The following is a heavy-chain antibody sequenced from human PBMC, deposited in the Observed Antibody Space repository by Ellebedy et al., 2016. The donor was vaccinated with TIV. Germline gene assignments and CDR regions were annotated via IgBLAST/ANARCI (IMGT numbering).Heavy chain of an antibody. J-gene: IGHJ4*02. CDR1: GTVISRFY. D-gene: IGHD3-22*01. Sequence: MPSETLSLTCSVSGTVISRFYWSWIRQPPGKGLEWIGDIYSSQSTNYHPSLKSRVTISVDTSKNQFSLRLSSVTAADTAVYYCARLPGEDSRGYYFDHWGQGTPVTVSS. V-gene: IGHV4-4*08. CDR3: ARLPGEDSRGYYFDH. CDR2: IYSSQST.